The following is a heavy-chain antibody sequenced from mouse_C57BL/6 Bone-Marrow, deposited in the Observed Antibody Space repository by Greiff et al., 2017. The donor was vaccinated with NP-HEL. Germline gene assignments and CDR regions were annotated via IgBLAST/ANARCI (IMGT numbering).Heavy chain of an antibody. V-gene: IGHV5-12*01. Sequence: EVMLVESGGGLVQPGGSLKLSCAASGFTFSDYYMYWVRQTPEKRLEWVAYISNGGGSTYYPDTVKGRFTISRDNAKNTLYLQMSRLKSEDTAMYYCAREGVEEGYYLFAYWGQGTLVTVSA. J-gene: IGHJ3*01. CDR1: GFTFSDYY. CDR2: ISNGGGST. D-gene: IGHD2-3*01. CDR3: AREGVEEGYYLFAY.